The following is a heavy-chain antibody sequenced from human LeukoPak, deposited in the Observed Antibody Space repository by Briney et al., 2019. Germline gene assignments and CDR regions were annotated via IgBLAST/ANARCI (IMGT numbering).Heavy chain of an antibody. CDR2: ISGGGGTT. V-gene: IGHV3-23*01. CDR1: GFTFSSYA. J-gene: IGHJ4*02. D-gene: IGHD5-18*01. CDR3: AKDDTALGFDY. Sequence: GRSLRLSCAASGFTFSSYAMNWVRQAPGKGLEWVSGISGGGGTTYYADSVKGRFTISRDNSKNTLYLQMNSLRAEDTAVYYCAKDDTALGFDYWGQGTLVTVSS.